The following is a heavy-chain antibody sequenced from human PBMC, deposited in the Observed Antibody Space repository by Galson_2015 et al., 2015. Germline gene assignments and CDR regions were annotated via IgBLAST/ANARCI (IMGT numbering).Heavy chain of an antibody. Sequence: SLRLSCAASGFTFSSYDMHWVRQATGKGLEWVSAIGTAGDTYYPGSVKGRFTISRENAKNSLYLQMNSLRAGDTAVYYCARDSGFSYAFDIWGQGTMVTVSS. V-gene: IGHV3-13*01. D-gene: IGHD3-22*01. CDR2: IGTAGDT. CDR1: GFTFSSYD. J-gene: IGHJ3*02. CDR3: ARDSGFSYAFDI.